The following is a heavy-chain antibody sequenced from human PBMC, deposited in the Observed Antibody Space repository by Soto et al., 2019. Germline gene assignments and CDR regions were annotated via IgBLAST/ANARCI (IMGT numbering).Heavy chain of an antibody. CDR2: ISWNSGSI. V-gene: IGHV3-9*01. D-gene: IGHD6-25*01. J-gene: IGHJ6*02. CDR1: GLTLDDSA. Sequence: GGSLRLSCAASGLTLDDSAMHWVRQAPGKGLEWVSGISWNSGSIGYADSVKGRFTISRDNAKNSLYLQMNSLRAEDTALYYCAKDKYSCVLGYYGLDFWARGTSVIVSS. CDR3: AKDKYSCVLGYYGLDF.